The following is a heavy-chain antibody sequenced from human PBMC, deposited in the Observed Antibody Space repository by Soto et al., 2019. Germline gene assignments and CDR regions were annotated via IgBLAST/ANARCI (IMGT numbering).Heavy chain of an antibody. Sequence: GGSLRLSCAASGFTFSSYGMHWVRQAPGKGLEWVAVIWYDGSNKYYADSVKGRFTISRDNSKNTLYLQMNSLRAEDTAVYYCARDLDPYGSGSYPEDYWGQGTLVTVSS. CDR2: IWYDGSNK. D-gene: IGHD3-10*01. V-gene: IGHV3-33*01. J-gene: IGHJ4*02. CDR3: ARDLDPYGSGSYPEDY. CDR1: GFTFSSYG.